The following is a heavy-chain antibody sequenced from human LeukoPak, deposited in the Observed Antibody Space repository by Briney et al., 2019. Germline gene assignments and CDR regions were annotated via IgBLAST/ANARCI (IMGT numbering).Heavy chain of an antibody. J-gene: IGHJ4*02. Sequence: ASVKLSCKASGSTFTGYYMHWVRQAPGQGLEWMGWINPNSGGTNYAQRFQGRVTLTRDMSINTAYMELSSLRSDDTAVYYCARELHDTSSPHGYWGQGTLVTVSS. V-gene: IGHV1-2*02. CDR1: GSTFTGYY. D-gene: IGHD2-2*01. CDR2: INPNSGGT. CDR3: ARELHDTSSPHGY.